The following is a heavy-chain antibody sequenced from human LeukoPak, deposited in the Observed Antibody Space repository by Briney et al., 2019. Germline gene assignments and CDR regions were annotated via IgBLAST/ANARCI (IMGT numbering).Heavy chain of an antibody. Sequence: PSETLSLTCTVSGGSISSRPYYWGWVRQPPGKGLEWIGTISYSGTTYYSPSLKSRVTISLDTSKNQFSLKLSSVTAADTAVYYCARVFGYGDYVHFDYWGQGTLVTVSS. J-gene: IGHJ4*02. V-gene: IGHV4-39*07. D-gene: IGHD4-17*01. CDR3: ARVFGYGDYVHFDY. CDR1: GGSISSRPYY. CDR2: ISYSGTT.